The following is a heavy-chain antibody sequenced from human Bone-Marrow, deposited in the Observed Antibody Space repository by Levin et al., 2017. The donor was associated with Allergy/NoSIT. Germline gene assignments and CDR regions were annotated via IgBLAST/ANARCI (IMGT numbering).Heavy chain of an antibody. CDR2: INSDGSIT. V-gene: IGHV3-74*01. Sequence: LSLTCVASGFTFSSYWMYWVRQGPGEGLVWVSLINSDGSITPYADSVKGRFTISRDNAKNTLYLQMNSLRAEDTAVYYCARGGSYSTSSVGYWGQGTLVTVSS. D-gene: IGHD6-6*01. CDR1: GFTFSSYW. J-gene: IGHJ4*02. CDR3: ARGGSYSTSSVGY.